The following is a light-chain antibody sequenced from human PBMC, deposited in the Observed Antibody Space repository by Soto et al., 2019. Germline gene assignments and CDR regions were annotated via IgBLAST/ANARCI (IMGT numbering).Light chain of an antibody. J-gene: IGKJ1*01. Sequence: EIVLTQSPATLSLSPGEGATLSCRASQSVSSYLAWYQQKPGQAPRLLIYDASNRATSIPARFSGSGSGTDFTLILSSLEPEDFAVYYCQQRSNWPVTFGLGTKVEV. V-gene: IGKV3-11*01. CDR2: DAS. CDR1: QSVSSY. CDR3: QQRSNWPVT.